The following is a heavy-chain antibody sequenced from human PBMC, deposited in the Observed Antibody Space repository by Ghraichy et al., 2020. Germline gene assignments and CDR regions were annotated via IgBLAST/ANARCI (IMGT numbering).Heavy chain of an antibody. D-gene: IGHD1-26*01. CDR2: ISGSGGST. J-gene: IGHJ4*02. Sequence: GGSLRLSCSASGFTFSSYAMSWVRPAPGKGLEWVSSISGSGGSTYYADSVKGRFTLSRDQSKNTLYLQMDSLRVEDTAVFYCAKGIVGTVSASDYWGQGTLVTVSS. CDR3: AKGIVGTVSASDY. CDR1: GFTFSSYA. V-gene: IGHV3-23*01.